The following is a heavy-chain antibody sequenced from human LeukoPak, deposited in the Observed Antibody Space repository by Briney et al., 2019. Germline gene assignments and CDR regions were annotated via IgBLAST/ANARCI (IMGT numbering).Heavy chain of an antibody. CDR3: ARDRGKYYYDSSGYLPVI. J-gene: IGHJ6*02. Sequence: ASVKVSCKASGYTFTSYGISWVRQAPGQGLEWMGWISAYNGNTNYAQKLQGRVTMTTDTSTSTAYMELRSLRSDDTAVYYCARDRGKYYYDSSGYLPVIWGQGTTVTVSS. V-gene: IGHV1-18*01. CDR1: GYTFTSYG. D-gene: IGHD3-22*01. CDR2: ISAYNGNT.